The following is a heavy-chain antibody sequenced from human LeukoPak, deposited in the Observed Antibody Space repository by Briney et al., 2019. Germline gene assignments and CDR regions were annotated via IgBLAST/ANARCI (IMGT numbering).Heavy chain of an antibody. CDR2: ISGSGGST. V-gene: IGHV3-23*01. D-gene: IGHD3-9*01. CDR1: GFTFSSYA. Sequence: GGSLRLSCAASGFTFSSYAMSWVRQAPGKGLEWVSAISGSGGSTYYADSVKGRFTISRDNSKNTLYLQMNSLRAEDTAVYYCARWDNLTGCDDYYCYYGMDVWGQGTTVTVSS. CDR3: ARWDNLTGCDDYYCYYGMDV. J-gene: IGHJ6*02.